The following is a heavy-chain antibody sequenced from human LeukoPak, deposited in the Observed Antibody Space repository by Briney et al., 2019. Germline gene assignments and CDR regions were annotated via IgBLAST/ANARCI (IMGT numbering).Heavy chain of an antibody. CDR3: ARDGFSVAARLTPNYYYYGMDV. D-gene: IGHD6-6*01. CDR1: GGSISGYY. Sequence: PSETLSLTCTVSGGSISGYYWNWLRQTPGKGLEWIGYIYYSGSTNYNPSLKSRVTISLDTSKNQFSVKLSSVTAADTAVYYCARDGFSVAARLTPNYYYYGMDVWGQGTTVTVSS. V-gene: IGHV4-59*12. J-gene: IGHJ6*02. CDR2: IYYSGST.